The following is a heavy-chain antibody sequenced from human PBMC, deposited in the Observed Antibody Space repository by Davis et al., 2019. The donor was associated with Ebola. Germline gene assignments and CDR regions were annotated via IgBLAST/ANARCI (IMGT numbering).Heavy chain of an antibody. CDR2: IYYSGST. Sequence: MPGGSLRLSCTVSGGSISSSSYYWGWIRQPPGKGLEWIGSIYYSGSTYYNPSLKSRVTISVDTSKNQFSLKLSSVTAADTAVYYCASLSPDGMDVWGQGTTVTVSS. CDR3: ASLSPDGMDV. J-gene: IGHJ6*02. V-gene: IGHV4-39*01. CDR1: GGSISSSSYY.